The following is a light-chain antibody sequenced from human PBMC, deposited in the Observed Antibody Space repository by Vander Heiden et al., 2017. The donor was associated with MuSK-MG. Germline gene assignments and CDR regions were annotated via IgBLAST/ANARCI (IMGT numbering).Light chain of an antibody. J-gene: IGKJ2*01. Sequence: DIVLTQSPGTLSLSPGERATLSCRASQSVTSSLAWFQQKPGQAPRLLIYGASSRATGIPDRFSGSGSGTDFTLTISRLEPEDFAVYYCQQDGSSPYTFGQGTKLEI. V-gene: IGKV3-20*01. CDR1: QSVTSS. CDR3: QQDGSSPYT. CDR2: GAS.